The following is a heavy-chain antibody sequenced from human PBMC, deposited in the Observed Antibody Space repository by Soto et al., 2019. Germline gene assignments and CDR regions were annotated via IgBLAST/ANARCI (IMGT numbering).Heavy chain of an antibody. Sequence: EVQLVESGGGIVQPGGSLRLSCAASGITLKNFWMRWVRQTPGKGPVWVSYINNDGSTINYADFVKGRFTITRDNAKNMLHLQIHILRVEDTGVYYCARDRNGPIGWGQGTRVIVSS. J-gene: IGHJ4*02. CDR3: ARDRNGPIG. D-gene: IGHD3-10*01. V-gene: IGHV3-74*01. CDR1: GITLKNFW. CDR2: INNDGSTI.